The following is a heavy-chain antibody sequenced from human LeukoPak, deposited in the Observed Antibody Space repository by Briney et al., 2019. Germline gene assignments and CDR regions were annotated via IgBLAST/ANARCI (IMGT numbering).Heavy chain of an antibody. D-gene: IGHD6-19*01. CDR1: GGTFSSYA. CDR3: ARGRGWCDPYFDY. J-gene: IGHJ4*02. CDR2: IIPIFGTA. Sequence: SVKVSCKASGGTFSSYAISWVRQAPGQGLEWTGGIIPIFGTANYAQKFQGRVTITADESTSTAYMELSSLRSEDTAVYYCARGRGWCDPYFDYWGQGTLVTVSS. V-gene: IGHV1-69*13.